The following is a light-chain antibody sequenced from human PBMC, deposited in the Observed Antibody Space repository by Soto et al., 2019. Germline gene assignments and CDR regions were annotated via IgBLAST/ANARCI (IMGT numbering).Light chain of an antibody. CDR2: DAY. CDR3: QHRQTSQIT. Sequence: EVVLTQSPVSLSLSPGERATLSCRASQSFRGLLAWYQQKPGQAPRLLIYDAYNRATGVPPRVSGSGPGPYFTITISGLQPEEFAVYYCQHRQTSQITYAQGTRLEIK. J-gene: IGKJ5*01. V-gene: IGKV3-11*01. CDR1: QSFRGL.